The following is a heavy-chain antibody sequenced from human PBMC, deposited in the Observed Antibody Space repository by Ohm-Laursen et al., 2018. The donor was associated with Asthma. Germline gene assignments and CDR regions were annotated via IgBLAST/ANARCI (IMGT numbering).Heavy chain of an antibody. CDR3: ARVIPYYDILTPYYGMDV. D-gene: IGHD3-9*01. Sequence: SLRLSCTASGFPFSLYAMDWVRQAPGKGLEWLSYISSDITTIYYADSVKGRFTISRDNSKNTLYLQMNSLRAEDTAVYYCARVIPYYDILTPYYGMDVWGQGTTVTVSS. V-gene: IGHV3-48*01. CDR1: GFPFSLYA. CDR2: ISSDITTI. J-gene: IGHJ6*02.